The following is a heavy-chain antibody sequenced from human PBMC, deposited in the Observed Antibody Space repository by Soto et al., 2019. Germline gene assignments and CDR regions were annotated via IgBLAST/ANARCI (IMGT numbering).Heavy chain of an antibody. Sequence: EVQLLESGGGLVQPGGSLRVSCAASGFTFSSYAMNWVRQAPGKGLEWVSCIGGSGSTTYYADSVKGRFTISRDNAKNTLYLQMNSLRAEDTDVYYCAKDNYGDYYYYGMDVWGQGTTVTVSS. V-gene: IGHV3-23*01. CDR3: AKDNYGDYYYYGMDV. J-gene: IGHJ6*02. CDR2: IGGSGSTT. CDR1: GFTFSSYA. D-gene: IGHD4-17*01.